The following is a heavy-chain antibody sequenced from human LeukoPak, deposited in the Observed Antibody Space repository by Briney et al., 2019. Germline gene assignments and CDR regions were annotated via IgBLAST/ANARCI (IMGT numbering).Heavy chain of an antibody. CDR2: IYYSGSS. V-gene: IGHV4-59*01. CDR3: ARDYDYGDLRGWFDP. J-gene: IGHJ5*02. CDR1: GGSISGYY. D-gene: IGHD4-17*01. Sequence: SETLSLTCTVSGGSISGYYWRWIRQPPGKGLEWIGYIYYSGSSNYNPSLKSRITISLDTSKNQFSLKLSSVTAADTAVYYCARDYDYGDLRGWFDPWGQGTLVTVSS.